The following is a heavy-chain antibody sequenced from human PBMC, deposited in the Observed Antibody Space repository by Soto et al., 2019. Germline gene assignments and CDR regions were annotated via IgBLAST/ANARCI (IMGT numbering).Heavy chain of an antibody. CDR2: ISANNGNT. CDR3: ARDRPIPALKYYLYGMGV. J-gene: IGHJ6*02. V-gene: IGHV1-18*01. CDR1: GYTFNTYG. D-gene: IGHD3-10*01. Sequence: QVQLVQSGAEVKKPGASVKVSCKASGYTFNTYGITWVRQAPGQGLEWMGWISANNGNTNYAQKFQGRVTMTTDTSTSTAYMELRSLRSDDTATYYCARDRPIPALKYYLYGMGVWGQGTTVTVSS.